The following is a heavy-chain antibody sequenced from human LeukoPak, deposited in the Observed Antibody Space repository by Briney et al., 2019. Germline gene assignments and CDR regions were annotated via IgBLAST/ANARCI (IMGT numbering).Heavy chain of an antibody. CDR1: GGSISSSNW. V-gene: IGHV4-4*02. CDR3: ARDGYYGSGSYHPNGVDY. J-gene: IGHJ4*02. Sequence: PSETLSLTCAVSGGSISSSNWWSWVRQPPGKGLEWIGEIYHSGSTNYNPSLKSRVTMSVDTSKNQFSLKLSSVTAADTAVYYCARDGYYGSGSYHPNGVDYWGQGTRVTVSS. D-gene: IGHD3-10*01. CDR2: IYHSGST.